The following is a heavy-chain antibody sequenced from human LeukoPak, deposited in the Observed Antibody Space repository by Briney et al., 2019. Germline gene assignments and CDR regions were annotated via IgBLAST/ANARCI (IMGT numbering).Heavy chain of an antibody. CDR1: GYTFTSYG. J-gene: IGHJ4*02. V-gene: IGHV1-8*01. CDR2: MNPNRGNT. Sequence: PAASVKVTCKASGYTFTSYGINWVRQAPGQGLEWVAWMNPNRGNTGYAQKIQGRVTITRNTSISTAYMELSSLRSEDTAVYYCARRKKWELRADYWGQGTLVTVSS. CDR3: ARRKKWELRADY. D-gene: IGHD1-26*01.